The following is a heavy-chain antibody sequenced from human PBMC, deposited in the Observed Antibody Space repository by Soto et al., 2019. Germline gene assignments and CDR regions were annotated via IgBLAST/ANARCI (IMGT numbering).Heavy chain of an antibody. Sequence: SETLSLTCAVYGGSFSGYYWSWIRQPPGKGLEWIGEINHSGSTNYNPSLKSRVTISVDTSKNQFSLKLSSVTAADTAVYYCARVYSSIAAPNWFDPWGQGTLVTVSS. CDR1: GGSFSGYY. CDR2: INHSGST. CDR3: ARVYSSIAAPNWFDP. D-gene: IGHD6-6*01. J-gene: IGHJ5*02. V-gene: IGHV4-34*01.